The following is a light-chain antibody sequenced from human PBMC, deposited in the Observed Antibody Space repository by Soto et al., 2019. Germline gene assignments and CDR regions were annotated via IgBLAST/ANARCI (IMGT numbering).Light chain of an antibody. Sequence: QSALTQPASVSGSPGQSITISCTGTSSDVGDYKYVSWYQQHPDKAPKLIIFVNSNRPSGISNRFSASKSGNTASLTISGLQVEDEADYYCSSNTSSDTPDVFGTGTKVTVL. CDR2: VNS. CDR3: SSNTSSDTPDV. CDR1: SSDVGDYKY. V-gene: IGLV2-14*01. J-gene: IGLJ1*01.